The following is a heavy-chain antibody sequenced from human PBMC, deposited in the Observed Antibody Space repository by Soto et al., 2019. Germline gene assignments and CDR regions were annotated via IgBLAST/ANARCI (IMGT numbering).Heavy chain of an antibody. V-gene: IGHV3-74*01. D-gene: IGHD4-17*01. Sequence: GSLRLSCAASGFTFSSYWMHWVRQAPGKGLLWVSRINGDGSDTDYADSVKGRLTISRDNAKNTVYLQMNSLRDEDTAVYYCARNQYMTTASSFGYWGQVTLVTVSS. CDR2: INGDGSDT. J-gene: IGHJ4*02. CDR3: ARNQYMTTASSFGY. CDR1: GFTFSSYW.